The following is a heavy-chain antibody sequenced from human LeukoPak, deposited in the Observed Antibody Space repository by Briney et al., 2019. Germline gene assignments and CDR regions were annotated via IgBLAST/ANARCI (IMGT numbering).Heavy chain of an antibody. CDR2: ISSSGSTI. V-gene: IGHV3-48*04. CDR3: ARDRYGSVIWYFDL. J-gene: IGHJ2*01. D-gene: IGHD5-18*01. CDR1: GFTFSSYW. Sequence: GGSLRLSCAASGFTFSSYWMHWVRQAPGKGLEWVSYISSSGSTIYYADSVKGRFTISRDNAKNSLYLQMNSLRAEDTALYHCARDRYGSVIWYFDLWGRGTLVTVSS.